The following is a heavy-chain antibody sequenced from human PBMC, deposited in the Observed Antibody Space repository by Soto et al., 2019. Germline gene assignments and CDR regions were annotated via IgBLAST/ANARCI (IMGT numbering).Heavy chain of an antibody. V-gene: IGHV1-69*06. D-gene: IGHD3-16*01. CDR2: ITPIFGTV. J-gene: IGHJ5*02. CDR1: GGTFSSYS. Sequence: SVKVSCKASGGTFSSYSFSWVRQAPGQGLEWMGGITPIFGTVHYAQNFRGRVTITADKSTSIVHMELSSLRSEDTAVFYCAREGDTREGRGVFFSWGQGTLVTVSS. CDR3: AREGDTREGRGVFFS.